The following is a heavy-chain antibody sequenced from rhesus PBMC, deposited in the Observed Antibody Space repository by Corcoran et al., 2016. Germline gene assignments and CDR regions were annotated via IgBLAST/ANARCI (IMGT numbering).Heavy chain of an antibody. CDR1: GGSISSNY. Sequence: QLQLQESGPGLVKPSETLSLTCAVSGGSISSNYWSWIRQPPGKGLEWICRISGSGGSTDYNPSLKMRVTISTDTSKNQVSLKLSSLTSADTAVYYCAILQAYYFDYWGQGVLVTVSS. J-gene: IGHJ4*01. CDR2: ISGSGGST. CDR3: AILQAYYFDY. D-gene: IGHD1-44*01. V-gene: IGHV4-173*01.